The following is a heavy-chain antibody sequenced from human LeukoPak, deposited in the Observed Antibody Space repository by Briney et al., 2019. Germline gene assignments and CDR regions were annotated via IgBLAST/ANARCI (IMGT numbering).Heavy chain of an antibody. CDR2: ISVYRGNT. D-gene: IGHD6-13*01. Sequence: ASVKVSCKASGYTFTNYGISWVRQAPGQGLEWMGWISVYRGNTDYAQNLQGRVTMTTDTSTSTAYMELSSLRSEDTAVYYCARGGAAAGTMGLYNWFDPWGQGTLVTVSS. CDR1: GYTFTNYG. CDR3: ARGGAAAGTMGLYNWFDP. J-gene: IGHJ5*02. V-gene: IGHV1-18*01.